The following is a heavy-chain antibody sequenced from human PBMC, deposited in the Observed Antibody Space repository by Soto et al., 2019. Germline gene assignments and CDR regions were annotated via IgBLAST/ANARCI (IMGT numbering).Heavy chain of an antibody. J-gene: IGHJ2*01. V-gene: IGHV4-59*01. CDR1: GGSISNYY. Sequence: QVQLQESGPGLVKPSETLSLTCTVSGGSISNYYWSWIRQSPGMGLEWIGYIYSSGSANYNPSLKSRIIISVVTSKSQFSLKLNSVTAADTAVYFCARGGSSWTGAWYFDLWGRGTLVTVSS. CDR2: IYSSGSA. CDR3: ARGGSSWTGAWYFDL. D-gene: IGHD6-13*01.